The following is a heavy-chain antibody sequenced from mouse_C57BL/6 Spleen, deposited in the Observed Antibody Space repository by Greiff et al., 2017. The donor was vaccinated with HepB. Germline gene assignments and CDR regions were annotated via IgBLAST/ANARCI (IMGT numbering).Heavy chain of an antibody. V-gene: IGHV3-6*01. CDR2: ISYDGSN. J-gene: IGHJ4*01. CDR1: GYSITSGYY. D-gene: IGHD2-5*01. CDR3: ARVDYYSNLYAMDY. Sequence: EVQLVESGPGLVKPSQSLSLTCSVTGYSITSGYYWNWIRQFPGNKLEWMGYISYDGSNNYNPSLKNRISITRDTSKNQFFLKLNSVTTEDTATYYCARVDYYSNLYAMDYWGQGTSVTVSS.